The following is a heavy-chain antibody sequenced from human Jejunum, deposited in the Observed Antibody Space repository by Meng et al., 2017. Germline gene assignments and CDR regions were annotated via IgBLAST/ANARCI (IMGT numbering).Heavy chain of an antibody. V-gene: IGHV1-8*01. D-gene: IGHD7-27*01. CDR1: GYTFSSIH. J-gene: IGHJ4*02. CDR2: MSPENGNT. Sequence: QGQLVQAGAEVKTPGALVKVSCKASGYTFSSIHINWVRQATGQGPEWMGWMSPENGNTAYAQKFQGRVTMTRDTSVSTAYMELSGLTSDDSGVYYCARGVNAGVNYWGQGTLVTVSS. CDR3: ARGVNAGVNY.